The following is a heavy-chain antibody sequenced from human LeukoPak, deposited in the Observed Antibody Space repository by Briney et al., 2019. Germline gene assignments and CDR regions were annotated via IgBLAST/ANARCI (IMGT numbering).Heavy chain of an antibody. V-gene: IGHV3-30-3*01. Sequence: PGGSLRLSCAASGFTFSRYEMHWVRQAPGKGLEWVTLISNDGSNKYYADSVRGRFTISRDNSKNTLSLQMNSLRVEDMAVYYCATLFVATAPPDYWGQGTLVTVSS. J-gene: IGHJ4*02. CDR2: ISNDGSNK. D-gene: IGHD5-18*01. CDR3: ATLFVATAPPDY. CDR1: GFTFSRYE.